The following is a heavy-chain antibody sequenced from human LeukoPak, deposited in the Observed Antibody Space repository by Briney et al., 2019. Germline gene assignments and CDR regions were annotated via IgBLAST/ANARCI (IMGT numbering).Heavy chain of an antibody. J-gene: IGHJ3*02. Sequence: ASVKVTCKVSGYTITELSMHWVRHAPGKGLEWMGGFDPEDGETIYAQKFQGRVTMTEDTSTDTAYMDLSSLRTEDTAVYYCATGDWAEVDDFDIWGQGTMVTVSS. CDR1: GYTITELS. D-gene: IGHD3-9*01. CDR2: FDPEDGET. CDR3: ATGDWAEVDDFDI. V-gene: IGHV1-24*01.